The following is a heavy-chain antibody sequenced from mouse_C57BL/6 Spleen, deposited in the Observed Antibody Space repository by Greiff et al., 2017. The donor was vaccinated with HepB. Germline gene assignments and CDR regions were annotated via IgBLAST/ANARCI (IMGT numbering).Heavy chain of an antibody. CDR3: ARDYYGSSRYAMDY. J-gene: IGHJ4*01. V-gene: IGHV1-72*01. CDR2: IDPNSGGT. CDR1: DYTFTSYW. D-gene: IGHD1-1*01. Sequence: QVQLQQPGAELVKPGASVKLSCKASDYTFTSYWMHWVKQRPGRGLEWIGRIDPNSGGTKYNEKFKSKATLTVDKPSSTAYMQRSSLTSEDSAVYYCARDYYGSSRYAMDYWGQGTSVTVSS.